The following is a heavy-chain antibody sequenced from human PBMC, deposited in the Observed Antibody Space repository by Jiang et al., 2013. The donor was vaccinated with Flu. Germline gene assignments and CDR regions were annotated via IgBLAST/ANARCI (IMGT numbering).Heavy chain of an antibody. CDR2: INQDGSEK. D-gene: IGHD6-19*01. CDR3: ARAWASSGSY. CDR1: GFTFSNYW. Sequence: CAASGFTFSNYWMSWVRQAPGKGLEWVANINQDGSEKYFVDSVKGRFTISRDNAKNSLYLQMNSLRAEDTAVYYCARAWASSGSYWGQGTLVTVSS. J-gene: IGHJ4*02. V-gene: IGHV3-7*03.